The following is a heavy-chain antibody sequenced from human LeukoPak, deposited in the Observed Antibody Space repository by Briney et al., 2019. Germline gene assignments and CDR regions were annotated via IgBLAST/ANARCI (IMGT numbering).Heavy chain of an antibody. CDR3: ARGGTGTTDAFDI. D-gene: IGHD1-1*01. CDR2: ISSNGGST. CDR1: GFTFSSYA. Sequence: GGSPRLSCAASGFTFSSYAMHWVRQAPGKGLEYVSAISSNGGSTYYANSVKGRFTISRDNSKNTLYLQMGSLRAEDMAVYYCARGGTGTTDAFDIWGQGTMVTVSS. J-gene: IGHJ3*02. V-gene: IGHV3-64*01.